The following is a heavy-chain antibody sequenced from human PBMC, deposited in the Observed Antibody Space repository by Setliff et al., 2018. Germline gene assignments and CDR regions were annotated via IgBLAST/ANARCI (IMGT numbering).Heavy chain of an antibody. V-gene: IGHV3-30-3*01. CDR2: ITFDGSNK. J-gene: IGHJ4*02. D-gene: IGHD3-22*01. Sequence: HPGGSLRLSCAASGFTFGSTAMHWVRQAPGKGLEWVALITFDGSNKYYTDSVKGRFTISRDISKNTLYLQMNSLRPEDTAVYFCAKELIEVLMTGLEFWGQGTMVTV. CDR3: AKELIEVLMTGLEF. CDR1: GFTFGSTA.